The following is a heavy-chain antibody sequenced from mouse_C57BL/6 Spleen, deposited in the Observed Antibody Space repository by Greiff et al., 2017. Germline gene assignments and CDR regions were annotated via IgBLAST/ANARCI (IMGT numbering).Heavy chain of an antibody. CDR1: GFTFSDYG. V-gene: IGHV5-17*01. J-gene: IGHJ3*01. D-gene: IGHD1-1*01. CDR2: ISRGSSTI. Sequence: EVKLVESGGDLVKPGGSLKLSCAASGFTFSDYGMHWVRQAPEKGLEWVAYISRGSSTIYYADTVKGRYTISVDNSKNTLCLKMTRLGSEDTAMYYWADDCYEGAWFAYWGQGTLVTVSA. CDR3: ADDCYEGAWFAY.